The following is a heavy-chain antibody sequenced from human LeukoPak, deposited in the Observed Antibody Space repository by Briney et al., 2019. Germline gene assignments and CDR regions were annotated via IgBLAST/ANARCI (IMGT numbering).Heavy chain of an antibody. V-gene: IGHV3-21*01. J-gene: IGHJ4*02. CDR2: ISTGSSYI. CDR1: GYSFSTYS. CDR3: ARSFYDSSGYPNFDY. D-gene: IGHD3-22*01. Sequence: PGGSLRLSCAASGYSFSTYSMNWVRQAPGKGLEWVSFISTGSSYIYYADSVKGRFTISRDNAKKSLYLQMNSLRPEDTAVYFCARSFYDSSGYPNFDYWGQGTLVTVSS.